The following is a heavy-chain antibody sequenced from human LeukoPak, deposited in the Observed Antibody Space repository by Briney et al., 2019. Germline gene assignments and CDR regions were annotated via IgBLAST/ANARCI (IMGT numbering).Heavy chain of an antibody. Sequence: GGSLRLSCAASGFTFNNYWMSWVRQVPGKGLQWVANIKQDGSAKFYVDSVKGRFTISRDNTKNSLYLRMNSLRVEDTAVYYCARGDFNDYGDYVDAFDIWGQGTMVTVSS. CDR3: ARGDFNDYGDYVDAFDI. CDR1: GFTFNNYW. V-gene: IGHV3-7*01. J-gene: IGHJ3*02. D-gene: IGHD4-17*01. CDR2: IKQDGSAK.